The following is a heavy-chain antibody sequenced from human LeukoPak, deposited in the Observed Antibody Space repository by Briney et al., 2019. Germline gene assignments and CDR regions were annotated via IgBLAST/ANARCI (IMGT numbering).Heavy chain of an antibody. D-gene: IGHD2-15*01. J-gene: IGHJ4*02. Sequence: GGSLRLSCAASGFTFSNAWMSWVRQAPGKGLEWVGRIKSKTDGGTTDYAAAVKGRFTISRDDSKNTLYLQMNSLKTEATAVYYCTTDPKWSPSVYFDYWGQGTLVTVSS. CDR1: GFTFSNAW. CDR3: TTDPKWSPSVYFDY. V-gene: IGHV3-15*01. CDR2: IKSKTDGGTT.